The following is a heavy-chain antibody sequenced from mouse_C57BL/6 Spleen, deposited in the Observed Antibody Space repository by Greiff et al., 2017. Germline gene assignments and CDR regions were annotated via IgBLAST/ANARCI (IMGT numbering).Heavy chain of an antibody. Sequence: VQLQQSGPELVKPGASVKISCKASGYTFTDYYMNWVKQSHGKSLEWIGDINPNNGGTSYNQKFKGKATLTVDKSSSTAYMELRSLTSEDSAVYYCARSTTVVEGYYFDYWGQGTTLTVSS. V-gene: IGHV1-26*01. D-gene: IGHD1-1*01. CDR2: INPNNGGT. CDR3: ARSTTVVEGYYFDY. J-gene: IGHJ2*01. CDR1: GYTFTDYY.